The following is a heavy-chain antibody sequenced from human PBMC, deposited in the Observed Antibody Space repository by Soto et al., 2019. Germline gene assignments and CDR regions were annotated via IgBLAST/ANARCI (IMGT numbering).Heavy chain of an antibody. D-gene: IGHD4-17*01. J-gene: IGHJ2*01. Sequence: QLQLQESSSGLVKPSQTLSLTCAVSGGSISSGGYSWSWIRQPPGKGLEWIGYIYHSGSTYYNPSLKSRVTISVDRSKNQFSLKLSSVTAADTAVYYCARTPPTTVTMIGDWYFDLWGRGTLVTVSS. CDR2: IYHSGST. V-gene: IGHV4-30-2*01. CDR3: ARTPPTTVTMIGDWYFDL. CDR1: GGSISSGGYS.